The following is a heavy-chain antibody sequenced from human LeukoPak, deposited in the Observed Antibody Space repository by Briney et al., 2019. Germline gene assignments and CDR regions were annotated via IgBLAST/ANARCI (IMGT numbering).Heavy chain of an antibody. V-gene: IGHV4-34*01. J-gene: IGHJ4*02. CDR3: ARGVVGGPVDY. Sequence: PSETLSLTCAAYGGSFSGYYWSWIRQPPGKGLEWIGEINHSGSTNYNPSLKSRVTISVDTSKNQFSLKLSSVTAADTAVYYCARGVVGGPVDYWGQGTLVTVSS. CDR2: INHSGST. CDR1: GGSFSGYY. D-gene: IGHD1-26*01.